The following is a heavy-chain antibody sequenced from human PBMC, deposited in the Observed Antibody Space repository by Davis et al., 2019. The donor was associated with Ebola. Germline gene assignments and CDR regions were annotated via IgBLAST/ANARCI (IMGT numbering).Heavy chain of an antibody. CDR2: ISYDGSNK. CDR3: AKDGNWNPFLSYGMDV. CDR1: GFTFSSYG. Sequence: GESLKISCAASGFTFSSYGMHWVRQAPGKGLEWVAVISYDGSNKYYADSVKGRFTISRDNSKNTLYLQMNSLRAEDTAVYYCAKDGNWNPFLSYGMDVWGKGTTVTVSS. J-gene: IGHJ6*04. D-gene: IGHD1-1*01. V-gene: IGHV3-30*18.